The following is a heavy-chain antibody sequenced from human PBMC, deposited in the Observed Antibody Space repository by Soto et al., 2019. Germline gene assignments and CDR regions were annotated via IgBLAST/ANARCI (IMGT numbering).Heavy chain of an antibody. CDR3: ARIWAASLDY. D-gene: IGHD2-15*01. Sequence: SETLSLTCTVSGGSISSYYWSWVRQPPGKGLEWIGYIDYSGSTNYNPSLKSRVTISVDTSKNQFSLKLSSVTAADTAVYYCARIWAASLDYWGQGNLVTVS. V-gene: IGHV4-59*01. J-gene: IGHJ4*02. CDR1: GGSISSYY. CDR2: IDYSGST.